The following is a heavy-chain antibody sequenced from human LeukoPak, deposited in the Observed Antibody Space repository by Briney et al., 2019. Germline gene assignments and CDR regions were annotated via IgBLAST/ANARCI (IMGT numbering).Heavy chain of an antibody. CDR1: GGSISSSSYY. J-gene: IGHJ5*02. Sequence: TSETLSLTCTVSGGSISSSSYYWGWIRQPPGKGLEWIGSIYYSGSTYYNPSLKSRVTISVDTSKNQFSLKLSSVTAADTAVYYCAREGNRDNGGLHHWGQGTLVTVSS. V-gene: IGHV4-39*07. CDR2: IYYSGST. CDR3: AREGNRDNGGLHH. D-gene: IGHD4-23*01.